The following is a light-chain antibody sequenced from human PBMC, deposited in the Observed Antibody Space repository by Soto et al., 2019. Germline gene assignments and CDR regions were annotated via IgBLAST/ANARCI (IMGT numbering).Light chain of an antibody. CDR1: QSINSNY. CDR2: GAS. J-gene: IGKJ1*01. Sequence: EIVLTQSPGTLSSSPGERATLSCRASQSINSNYLAWYQLKPGQAPRLLIYGASIRATAIPDRFSGSVSGTDFTLTISSLQSEDLAVYYCQQYKNWLTWTFGQGTKVDIK. CDR3: QQYKNWLTWT. V-gene: IGKV3-20*01.